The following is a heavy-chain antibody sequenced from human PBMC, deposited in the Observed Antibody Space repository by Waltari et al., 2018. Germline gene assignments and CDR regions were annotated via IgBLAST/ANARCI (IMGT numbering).Heavy chain of an antibody. CDR1: GYTFTSDA. Sequence: QVQLVQSGAEVKKPGASVKVSCKASGYTFTSDAIYWVRQAPGQRLEWMGWINAGNDNTKNSQKLQGIFTITRDTSASTAYMELSSLRFEDTAVYYCVRGGLLWFGESADYWGQGTLVTVSS. V-gene: IGHV1-3*01. CDR3: VRGGLLWFGESADY. CDR2: INAGNDNT. D-gene: IGHD3-10*01. J-gene: IGHJ4*02.